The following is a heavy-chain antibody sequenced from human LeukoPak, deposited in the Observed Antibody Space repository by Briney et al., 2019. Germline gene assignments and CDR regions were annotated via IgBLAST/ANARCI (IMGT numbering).Heavy chain of an antibody. CDR1: GFTFSSYS. CDR2: ISGSGGST. CDR3: AKDLVRVATRGAQSDY. D-gene: IGHD5-24*01. J-gene: IGHJ4*02. Sequence: GGSLRLSCAASGFTFSSYSMNWVRQAPGKGLEWVSAISGSGGSTYYADSVKGRFTISRDNSKNTLYLQMNSLRAEDTAVYYCAKDLVRVATRGAQSDYWGQGTLDTVSS. V-gene: IGHV3-23*01.